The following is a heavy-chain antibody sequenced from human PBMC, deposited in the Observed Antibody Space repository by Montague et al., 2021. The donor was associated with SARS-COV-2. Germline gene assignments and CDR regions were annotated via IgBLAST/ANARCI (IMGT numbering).Heavy chain of an antibody. CDR2: IYYSGST. V-gene: IGHV4-39*01. CDR1: GGSISSSSYY. D-gene: IGHD2-2*01. CDR3: ARQRIFCSSTSGYDNWFDP. J-gene: IGHJ5*02. Sequence: SETLSLTCTVSGGSISSSSYYWGWIRQPPGKGLEWIGSIYYSGSTYSNPSLKSRVTISVDTSKNQFSLKLSSVTAADTAVYYCARQRIFCSSTSGYDNWFDPWGQGTLVTVSS.